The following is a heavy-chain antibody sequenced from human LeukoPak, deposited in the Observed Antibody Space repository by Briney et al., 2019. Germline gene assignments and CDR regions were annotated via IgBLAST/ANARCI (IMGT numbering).Heavy chain of an antibody. Sequence: PGGSLRLYCAASGFTFSSYSMNWVRQAPGKGLEWVSSISSSSSYIYYADSVKGRFTISRDNAKNSLYLQMNSLRAEDTAVYYCARGSGWAPVNYWGQGTLVTVSS. J-gene: IGHJ4*02. CDR2: ISSSSSYI. V-gene: IGHV3-21*01. CDR3: ARGSGWAPVNY. D-gene: IGHD6-19*01. CDR1: GFTFSSYS.